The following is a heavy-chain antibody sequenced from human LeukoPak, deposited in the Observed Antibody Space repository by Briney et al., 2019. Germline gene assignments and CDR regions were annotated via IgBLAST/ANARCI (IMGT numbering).Heavy chain of an antibody. V-gene: IGHV3-23*01. CDR3: AKVDSSGWYPDDAFDV. Sequence: PGGSLRLSCAASGFSFSSYAMSWVCQAPGKGLEWVSGISVSGADIYYADSVKGRFTTSRDKSKNTLYLQMTSLRAEDTAVYYCAKVDSSGWYPDDAFDVWGQGTTVTVS. CDR2: ISVSGADI. CDR1: GFSFSSYA. J-gene: IGHJ3*01. D-gene: IGHD6-19*01.